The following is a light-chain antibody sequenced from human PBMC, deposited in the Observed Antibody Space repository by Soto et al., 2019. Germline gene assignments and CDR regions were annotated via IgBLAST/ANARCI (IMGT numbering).Light chain of an antibody. Sequence: QSVLTQPASVPGSPGQSITISCTGTSSDVGSHKLVSWYQQYPGKAPKLIIFEASKRPSGVSNRFSGSKSGSTASLTISGLRAKDEADSCCCSNAGGSNHRFGNGRKGTVL. V-gene: IGLV2-23*01. CDR2: EAS. CDR1: SSDVGSHKL. J-gene: IGLJ1*01. CDR3: CSNAGGSNHR.